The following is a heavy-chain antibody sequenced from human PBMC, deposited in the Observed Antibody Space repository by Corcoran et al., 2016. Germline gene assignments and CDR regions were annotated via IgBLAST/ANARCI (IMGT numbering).Heavy chain of an antibody. V-gene: IGHV3-30*18. J-gene: IGHJ6*02. Sequence: QVQLVESGGGVVQPGRSLRLSCAASGFTFSSYGMHWVRQAPGKGLEWVAVISYDGSNKYYADSVKGRCTISRDNSKNTLYLQMNSLRAEDTAVYYCAKDRFTMVRGVIGVGGYYGMDVWCQGTTVTVSS. D-gene: IGHD3-10*01. CDR3: AKDRFTMVRGVIGVGGYYGMDV. CDR2: ISYDGSNK. CDR1: GFTFSSYG.